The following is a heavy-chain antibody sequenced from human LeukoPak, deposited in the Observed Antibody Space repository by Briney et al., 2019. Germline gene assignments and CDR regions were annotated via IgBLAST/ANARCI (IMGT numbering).Heavy chain of an antibody. CDR3: AKGPSFVATDAFDI. CDR2: ISGGGGSK. Sequence: GGSKRLSCAASGFTFSSYAMSWVRQAPGKGLEWGSVISGGGGSKYYADSVKGRFTISRDNSKNTLYLQMNGLRAEDTAVYYCAKGPSFVATDAFDIWGQGTMVTVSS. V-gene: IGHV3-23*01. CDR1: GFTFSSYA. J-gene: IGHJ3*02. D-gene: IGHD2-21*01.